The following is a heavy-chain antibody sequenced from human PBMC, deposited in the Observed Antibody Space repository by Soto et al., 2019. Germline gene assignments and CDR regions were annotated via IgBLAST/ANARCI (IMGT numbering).Heavy chain of an antibody. J-gene: IGHJ6*02. Sequence: GGSLRLSCAASGFTFSSYGMHWVRQAPGKGLEWVAVIWYDGSNKYYADSVKGRFTISRDNSKNTLYLQMNSLRAEDTAVYYCASTGGCSSTSCSDLYYYYYGMDVWGQGTTVTVSS. CDR2: IWYDGSNK. CDR3: ASTGGCSSTSCSDLYYYYYGMDV. D-gene: IGHD2-2*01. CDR1: GFTFSSYG. V-gene: IGHV3-33*01.